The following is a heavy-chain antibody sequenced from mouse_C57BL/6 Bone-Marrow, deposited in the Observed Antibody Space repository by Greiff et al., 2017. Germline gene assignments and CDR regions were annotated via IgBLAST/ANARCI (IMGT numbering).Heavy chain of an antibody. CDR1: GYTFTSYW. J-gene: IGHJ2*01. CDR3: ARGAY. Sequence: VQLQQPGAELVMPGASVKLSCKASGYTFTSYWMHWVKQRPGQGLEWIGEIDPSDSYTNYNQKFKGKATLTVDKSSSTAYMQLSSLTSEDSAVYYCARGAYWGQGTTRPVSS. CDR2: IDPSDSYT. V-gene: IGHV1-69*01.